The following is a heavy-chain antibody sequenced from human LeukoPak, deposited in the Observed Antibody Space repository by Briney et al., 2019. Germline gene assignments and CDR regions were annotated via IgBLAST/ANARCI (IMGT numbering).Heavy chain of an antibody. V-gene: IGHV1-69*13. CDR1: GGTFSSYA. CDR2: IIPIFGTA. CDR3: IRRSDGSGPDIFYV. D-gene: IGHD3-22*01. Sequence: GASVKVSCKASGGTFSSYAISWVRQAPGQGLEWMRGIIPIFGTANYAQKFQGRVTITADESTSTAYMELSSLRSEDTAMYYCIRRSDGSGPDIFYVWGQGTRVTVFS. J-gene: IGHJ3*01.